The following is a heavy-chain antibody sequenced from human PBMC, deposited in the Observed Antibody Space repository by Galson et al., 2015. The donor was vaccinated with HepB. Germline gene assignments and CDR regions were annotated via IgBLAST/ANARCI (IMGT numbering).Heavy chain of an antibody. CDR3: ARLTNIAAAGPAYYYGMDV. J-gene: IGHJ6*02. V-gene: IGHV1-18*04. CDR2: ISAYNGNT. D-gene: IGHD6-13*01. CDR1: GYTFTSYG. Sequence: SVKVSCKASGYTFTSYGISWVRQAPGQGLEWMGWISAYNGNTNYAQKLQGRVTMTTDTSTSTAYMELRSLSSDDTAVYYCARLTNIAAAGPAYYYGMDVWGQGTTVTVSS.